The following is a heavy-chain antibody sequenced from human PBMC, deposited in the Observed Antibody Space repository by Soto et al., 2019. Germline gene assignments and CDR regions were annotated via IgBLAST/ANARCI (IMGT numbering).Heavy chain of an antibody. CDR1: GSTFTSSG. J-gene: IGHJ4*02. V-gene: IGHV1-18*01. CDR3: AGDLSATTAMATNYFDY. D-gene: IGHD5-18*01. Sequence: QVERVQSGAELKKPGASVKVSCKASGSTFTSSGIIWVRQAPGQGLEWMGWISAFNGNTNYAQNLQDRVTMTTDTATATAYMEVRSLRSDDTAVYYCAGDLSATTAMATNYFDYWGEGTLVTVSS. CDR2: ISAFNGNT.